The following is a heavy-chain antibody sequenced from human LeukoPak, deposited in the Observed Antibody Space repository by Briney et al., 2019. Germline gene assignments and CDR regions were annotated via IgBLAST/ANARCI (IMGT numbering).Heavy chain of an antibody. D-gene: IGHD5-18*01. CDR1: GFTVSSNY. CDR2: IYSGATT. J-gene: IGHJ6*03. Sequence: GGSLRLSCAASGFTVSSNYMNWVRQAPGKGLEWVSGIYSGATTYYADSVKGRFTISRDNSKNTLSLQMNSLRAEDTAVYYCARELRIVDTTMLNYYYYYYMDVWGKGTTVTVSS. CDR3: ARELRIVDTTMLNYYYYYYMDV. V-gene: IGHV3-53*01.